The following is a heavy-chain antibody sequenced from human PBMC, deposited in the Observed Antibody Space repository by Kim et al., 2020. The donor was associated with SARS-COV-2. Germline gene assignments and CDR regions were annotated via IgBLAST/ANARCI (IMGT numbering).Heavy chain of an antibody. D-gene: IGHD4-17*01. CDR3: AREEELTVAFDY. Sequence: SETLSLTCTVSGGSISSSSYYWGWIRQPPGKGLEWIGSIYYSGSTYYNPSLKSRVTISVDTSKNQFSLKLSSVTAADTAVYYCAREEELTVAFDYWGQGTLVTVSS. CDR2: IYYSGST. CDR1: GGSISSSSYY. J-gene: IGHJ4*02. V-gene: IGHV4-39*07.